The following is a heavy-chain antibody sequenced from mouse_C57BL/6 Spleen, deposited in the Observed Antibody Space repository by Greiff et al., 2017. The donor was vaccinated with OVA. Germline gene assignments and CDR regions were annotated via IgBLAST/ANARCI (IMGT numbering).Heavy chain of an antibody. J-gene: IGHJ3*01. CDR3: ASGGPPFAY. CDR1: GYTFTSYW. V-gene: IGHV1-59*01. Sequence: QVQLQQPGAELVRPGTSVKLSCKASGYTFTSYWMHWVKQRPGQGLEWIGVIDPSDSYTNYNQKFKGKATLTVDTSSSTAYMQLSSLTSEDSAVYYRASGGPPFAYWGQGTLVTVSA. CDR2: IDPSDSYT. D-gene: IGHD3-3*01.